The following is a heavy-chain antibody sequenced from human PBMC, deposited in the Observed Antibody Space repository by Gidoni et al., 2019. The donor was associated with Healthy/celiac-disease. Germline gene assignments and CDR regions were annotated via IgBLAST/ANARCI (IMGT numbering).Heavy chain of an antibody. CDR2: ISYDGSNK. CDR3: ASPSERSSSPSIFDY. D-gene: IGHD6-6*01. V-gene: IGHV3-30-3*01. J-gene: IGHJ4*02. Sequence: QVQLVESGGGVVQPGRSLRLSCAASGFTFSSYAMHWVRQAPGKGLEWVAVISYDGSNKYYADSVKGRFTISRDNSKNTLYLQMNSLRAEDTAVYYCASPSERSSSPSIFDYWGQGTLVTVSS. CDR1: GFTFSSYA.